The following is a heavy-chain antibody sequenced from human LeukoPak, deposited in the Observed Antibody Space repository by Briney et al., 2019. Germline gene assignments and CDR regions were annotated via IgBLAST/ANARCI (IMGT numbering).Heavy chain of an antibody. CDR1: GYTFTGYY. D-gene: IGHD2/OR15-2a*01. V-gene: IGHV1-2*02. CDR3: AREDPFGGYYMDV. CDR2: INRNSGGT. J-gene: IGHJ6*03. Sequence: ASVKVSCKASGYTFTGYYMHWVRQAPGQGLEWMGWINRNSGGTNYAQKFQGRVTMTRDTSISTAYMELRRLRSDDTAVYYCAREDPFGGYYMDVWGKGTTVTVSS.